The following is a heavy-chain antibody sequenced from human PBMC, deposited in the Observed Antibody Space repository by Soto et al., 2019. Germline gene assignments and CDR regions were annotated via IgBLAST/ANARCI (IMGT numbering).Heavy chain of an antibody. CDR1: GFIFSTYS. V-gene: IGHV3-48*01. CDR2: ISSSSRTI. D-gene: IGHD3-10*01. CDR3: VREYDSGSYYYGMDV. J-gene: IGHJ6*02. Sequence: GGSLRLSCAASGFIFSTYSMNWVRQAPGKGLEWVSYISSSSRTIHYADSVKGRFTISRDNAKNSLYLQMNSLRAEDTAVYYCVREYDSGSYYYGMDVWGQGTTVTVSS.